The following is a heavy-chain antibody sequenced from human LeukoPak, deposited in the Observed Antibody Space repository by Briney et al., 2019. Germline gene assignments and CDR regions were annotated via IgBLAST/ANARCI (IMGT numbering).Heavy chain of an antibody. CDR3: ARDCSSTSCPFDY. D-gene: IGHD2-2*01. V-gene: IGHV1-2*02. CDR2: INPNSGGT. J-gene: IGHJ4*02. Sequence: ASVEVSCKASGYTFTGYYMHWVRQAPGQGLEWMGWINPNSGGTNYAQKFQGRVTMTRDTSISPAYMELSRLRSDDTAVYYCARDCSSTSCPFDYWGQGTLVTVSS. CDR1: GYTFTGYY.